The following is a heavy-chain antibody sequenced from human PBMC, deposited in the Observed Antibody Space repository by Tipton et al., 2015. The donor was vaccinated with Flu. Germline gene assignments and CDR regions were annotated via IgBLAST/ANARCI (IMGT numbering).Heavy chain of an antibody. CDR2: AHYSGSS. Sequence: TLSLTCTVSGGFVSSYFWTWIRQAPGKGLEWIGYAHYSGSSNYSPSLKSRVTISLDASKNQFSLQLTSVTAADTAIYYCARAVGYDRGYCFDSWGQGTLVTVSS. V-gene: IGHV4-59*02. D-gene: IGHD2-15*01. J-gene: IGHJ4*02. CDR3: ARAVGYDRGYCFDS. CDR1: GGFVSSYF.